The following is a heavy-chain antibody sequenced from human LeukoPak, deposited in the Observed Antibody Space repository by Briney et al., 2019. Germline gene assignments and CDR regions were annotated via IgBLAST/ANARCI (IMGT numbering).Heavy chain of an antibody. V-gene: IGHV3-7*01. CDR3: ARTNSYGFLGYYYYYYMDV. D-gene: IGHD5-18*01. CDR1: GFTFSSYW. Sequence: GGSLRLSCAASGFTFSSYWMSWVRQAPGKGLEWVANIKQDGSEKYYVDSVKGRFTVSRDNAKNSLYLQMNSLRAEDTAVYYCARTNSYGFLGYYYYYYMDVWGKGTTVTVSS. CDR2: IKQDGSEK. J-gene: IGHJ6*03.